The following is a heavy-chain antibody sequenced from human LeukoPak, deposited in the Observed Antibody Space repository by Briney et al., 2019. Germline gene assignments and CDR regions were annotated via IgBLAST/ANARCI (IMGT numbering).Heavy chain of an antibody. D-gene: IGHD5-18*01. CDR3: ARPRRQNTAMVYFDY. CDR2: IYYSGST. J-gene: IGHJ4*02. Sequence: SPSQTLSLTCAVSGGSISSGGYSWSWIRQPPGKGLEWIGSIYYSGSTYYNPSLKSRVTISVDTSKNQFSLKLSSVTAADTAVYYCARPRRQNTAMVYFDYWGQGTLVTVSS. CDR1: GGSISSGGYS. V-gene: IGHV4-30-2*03.